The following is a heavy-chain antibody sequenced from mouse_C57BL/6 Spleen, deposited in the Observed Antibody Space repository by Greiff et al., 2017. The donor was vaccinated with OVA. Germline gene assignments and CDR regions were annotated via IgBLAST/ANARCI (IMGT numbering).Heavy chain of an antibody. D-gene: IGHD4-1*01. V-gene: IGHV5-4*01. CDR1: GFTFSSYA. Sequence: EVKLVESGGGLVKPGGSLKLSCAASGFTFSSYAMSWVRQTPEKRLEWVATISDGGSYTYYPDNVKGRFTISRDNAKNNLYLQMSHLKSEDTAMYYCAREYWDSWFAYWGQGTLVTVSA. CDR2: ISDGGSYT. CDR3: AREYWDSWFAY. J-gene: IGHJ3*01.